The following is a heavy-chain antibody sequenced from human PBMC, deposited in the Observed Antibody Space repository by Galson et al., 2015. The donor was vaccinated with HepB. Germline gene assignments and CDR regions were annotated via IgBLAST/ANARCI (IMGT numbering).Heavy chain of an antibody. CDR3: ARVLRYYYDSSGYYSNERYFDL. Sequence: SLRLSCAASGFTFSSYAMSWVRQAPGKGLEWVSAISGSSGSTIYYADSVKGRFTISRDNAKNSLYLQMNSLRAEDTAVYYCARVLRYYYDSSGYYSNERYFDLWGRGTLVTVSS. V-gene: IGHV3-23*01. CDR2: ISGSSGSTI. J-gene: IGHJ2*01. CDR1: GFTFSSYA. D-gene: IGHD3-22*01.